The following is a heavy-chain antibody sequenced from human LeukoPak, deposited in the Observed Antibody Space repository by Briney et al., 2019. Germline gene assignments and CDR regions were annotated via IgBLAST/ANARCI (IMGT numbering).Heavy chain of an antibody. J-gene: IGHJ4*02. D-gene: IGHD2-2*01. Sequence: PSETLSLTCAVYGGSFSGYYWSWIRQPPGKGLEWIGEINHSGSTNYNPSLKSRVTISVDTSKNQFSLKLSSVTAADTAVYYCASRYCSSTSCPQPFDYWGQGTLVTVSS. CDR3: ASRYCSSTSCPQPFDY. CDR1: GGSFSGYY. V-gene: IGHV4-34*01. CDR2: INHSGST.